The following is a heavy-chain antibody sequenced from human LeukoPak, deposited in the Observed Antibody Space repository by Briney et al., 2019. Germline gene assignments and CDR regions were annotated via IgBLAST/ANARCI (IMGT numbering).Heavy chain of an antibody. CDR1: GGSISSSSYY. CDR3: ARTSAGWFDP. Sequence: SETLSLTCIVSGGSISSSSYYWGWIRQPPGKGLEWIGSIYYSGSTYYNPSLKSRVTISVDRSKNQFSLKLTSVTAADTAVYYCARTSAGWFDPWGQGTLVTVSS. V-gene: IGHV4-39*07. CDR2: IYYSGST. J-gene: IGHJ5*02.